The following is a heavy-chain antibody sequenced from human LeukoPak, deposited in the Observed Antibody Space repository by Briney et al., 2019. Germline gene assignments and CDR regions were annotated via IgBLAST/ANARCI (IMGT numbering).Heavy chain of an antibody. Sequence: PGGSLRLSCAASGFTFGTYEMNWVRQAPGKGLEWVSYISSGGSTIYYADSVKGRFTISRDNAKSSLYLQMNSLRVEDTAVYYCARALYYYGSTGYTSGYWGQGTLVTVSS. D-gene: IGHD3-22*01. CDR3: ARALYYYGSTGYTSGY. J-gene: IGHJ4*02. CDR2: ISSGGSTI. CDR1: GFTFGTYE. V-gene: IGHV3-48*03.